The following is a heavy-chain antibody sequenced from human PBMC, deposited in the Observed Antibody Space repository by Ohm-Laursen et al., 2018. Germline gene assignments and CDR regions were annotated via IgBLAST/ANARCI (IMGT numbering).Heavy chain of an antibody. V-gene: IGHV3-9*01. Sequence: SLRLSCSASGFKFDGYAMYWVRQAPGKGLEWVSGITSDSTVTAYVAPVRGRFTISRDNAENSLFLQMNNLRSEDTALYYCARARDISLYRPIDLWGQGTLVIASS. CDR2: ITSDSTVT. CDR3: ARARDISLYRPIDL. D-gene: IGHD3-9*01. CDR1: GFKFDGYA. J-gene: IGHJ5*02.